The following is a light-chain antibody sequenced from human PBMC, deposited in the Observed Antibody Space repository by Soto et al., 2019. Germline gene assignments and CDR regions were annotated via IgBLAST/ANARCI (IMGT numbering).Light chain of an antibody. J-gene: IGKJ3*01. CDR1: QSVSSY. CDR2: DAS. V-gene: IGKV3-11*01. Sequence: EIVLPQAPATLSLSPGERGTLSCRASQSVSSYLAWYQQKPGQAPRLLIYDASNRATGIPARFSGSGSGTDFTLTISSLEPEDFAVYYCQQRSNWPPTFGPGTIVDIK. CDR3: QQRSNWPPT.